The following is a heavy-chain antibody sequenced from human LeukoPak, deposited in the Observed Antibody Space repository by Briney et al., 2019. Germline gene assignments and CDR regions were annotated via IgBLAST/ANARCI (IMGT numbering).Heavy chain of an antibody. J-gene: IGHJ3*02. V-gene: IGHV3-13*01. D-gene: IGHD5-12*01. CDR1: GFTFSECD. CDR2: INTAGDT. CDR3: TRRYSTRYTFDM. Sequence: GGSLRLSCVASGFTFSECDMHWVRQATGKDLEWVAGINTAGDTFYPGSMKRRFTISRENANNSVYLQMNSLRAGDTAVYYCTRRYSTRYTFDMWGQGTMVTVSS.